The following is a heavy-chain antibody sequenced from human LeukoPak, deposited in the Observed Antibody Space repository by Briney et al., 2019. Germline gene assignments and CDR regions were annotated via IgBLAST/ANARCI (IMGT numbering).Heavy chain of an antibody. V-gene: IGHV4-4*07. CDR3: ARGNYSNDYYYHYMDV. J-gene: IGHJ6*03. CDR1: GGSISSFS. CDR2: FYTYGST. D-gene: IGHD4-11*01. Sequence: PSETLSLTCTVSGGSISSFSWNWIRQPAGKGLEWIWRFYTYGSTNYNPSFKSRVTMSLDTSKNQFSLKLNSVTAADTAVYYCARGNYSNDYYYHYMDVRGKGTTVTVSS.